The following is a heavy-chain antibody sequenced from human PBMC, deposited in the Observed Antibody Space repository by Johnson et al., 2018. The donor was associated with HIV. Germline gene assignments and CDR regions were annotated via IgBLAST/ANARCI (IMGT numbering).Heavy chain of an antibody. CDR1: GFTFSRYA. V-gene: IGHV3-30*14. Sequence: QVQLVESGGGVVQPGRSLRLSCAASGFTFSRYAMHWVRQAPGKGLEWVAVISYDGSNKYYADSVKGRFTISRDNSKNTLYLEMNSLRAEDTAVYYCARVSDSDSNWGQGTMVTVSS. D-gene: IGHD3-22*01. J-gene: IGHJ3*01. CDR3: ARVSDSDSN. CDR2: ISYDGSNK.